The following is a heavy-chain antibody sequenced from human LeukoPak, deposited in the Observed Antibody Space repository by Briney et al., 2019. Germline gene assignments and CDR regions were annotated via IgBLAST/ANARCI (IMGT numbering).Heavy chain of an antibody. CDR3: AREYPPWPPDY. V-gene: IGHV3-30*14. J-gene: IGHJ4*02. CDR1: GFTFSDYA. CDR2: MSYDGSNK. Sequence: GGSLRLSCAASGFTFSDYAMHWVRQAPGKGLEWVAVMSYDGSNKYYADSVKGRFTISRDNSKSTLYLQMNSLRAEDTAVYYCAREYPPWPPDYWGQGTLVTVSS.